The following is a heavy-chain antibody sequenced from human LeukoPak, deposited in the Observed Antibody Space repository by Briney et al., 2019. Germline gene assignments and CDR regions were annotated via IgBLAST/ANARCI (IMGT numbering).Heavy chain of an antibody. CDR2: IKPDGSEK. V-gene: IGHV3-7*01. J-gene: IGHJ4*02. D-gene: IGHD3-22*01. CDR1: GFIFTNYF. CDR3: ATYRGWRTSGYCLDYFEY. Sequence: GGSLRLSCAASGFIFTNYFMSWVRQAPGTGLEWVASIKPDGSEKYYVDSVSGRFTISRHNTQNSLYLPMSSPRAEDTAVYYCATYRGWRTSGYCLDYFEYWGQGALVTFSS.